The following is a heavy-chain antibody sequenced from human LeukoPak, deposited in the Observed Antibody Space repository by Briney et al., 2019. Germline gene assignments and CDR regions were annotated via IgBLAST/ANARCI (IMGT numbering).Heavy chain of an antibody. D-gene: IGHD3-10*01. CDR2: INAGNGNT. CDR1: GYTFTSYA. CDR3: AREDYYGSGSYPPYYYYGMDV. V-gene: IGHV1-3*01. Sequence: ASVKVSCKASGYTFTSYAMHWVRQAPGQRLEWMGWINAGNGNTKYSQKFQGRVTITRDTSASTAYMELSSLRSEDTAVYYCAREDYYGSGSYPPYYYYGMDVWGQGTTVTVSS. J-gene: IGHJ6*02.